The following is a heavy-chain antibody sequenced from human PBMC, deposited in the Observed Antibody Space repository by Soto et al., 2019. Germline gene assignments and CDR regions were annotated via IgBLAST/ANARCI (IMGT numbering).Heavy chain of an antibody. V-gene: IGHV1-3*01. D-gene: IGHD6-19*01. CDR2: INAGNGNT. CDR3: ARGVAGPLHWFDL. CDR1: GYTFTSYA. Sequence: ASVKVSCKASGYTFTSYAMHWVRQAPGQRLEWMGWINAGNGNTKYSQKLQGRVTITRDTSASTAYMELSSLRSEDTAVYYCARGVAGPLHWFDLWGRGTLVTVSS. J-gene: IGHJ2*01.